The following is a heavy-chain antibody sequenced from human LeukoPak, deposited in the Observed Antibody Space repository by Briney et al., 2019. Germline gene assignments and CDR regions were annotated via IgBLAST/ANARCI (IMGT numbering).Heavy chain of an antibody. Sequence: MASETLSLTCAVYGGSFSGYYWTWIRQPPGKGLEWIGEINHSGSTNYNPSLKSRVTISADTSRNHFSLNLSSVTAADTAVYYCARGRSGSSSGWPKRYYFDYWGQGTLVTVSS. J-gene: IGHJ4*02. CDR3: ARGRSGSSSGWPKRYYFDY. D-gene: IGHD6-19*01. V-gene: IGHV4-34*01. CDR1: GGSFSGYY. CDR2: INHSGST.